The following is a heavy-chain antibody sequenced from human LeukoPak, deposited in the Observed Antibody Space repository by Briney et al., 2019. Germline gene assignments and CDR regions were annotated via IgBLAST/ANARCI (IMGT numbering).Heavy chain of an antibody. J-gene: IGHJ6*03. V-gene: IGHV1-18*04. Sequence: GESLKISCKGSGYSFTSYWIGWVRQAPGQGLEWMGWISAYNGNTNYAQKLQGRVTMTTDTSTSTAYMELRSLRSDDTAVYYCARAPHLYCSSTSCRSSPSDYYMDVWGKGTTVTVSS. CDR3: ARAPHLYCSSTSCRSSPSDYYMDV. D-gene: IGHD2-2*01. CDR1: GYSFTSYW. CDR2: ISAYNGNT.